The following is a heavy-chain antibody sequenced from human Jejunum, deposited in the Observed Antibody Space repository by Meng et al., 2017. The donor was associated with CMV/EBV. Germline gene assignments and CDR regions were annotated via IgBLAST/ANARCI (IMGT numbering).Heavy chain of an antibody. CDR2: ISPSSSSI. CDR1: FTFSNHG. D-gene: IGHD2/OR15-2a*01. CDR3: ARGIIIVPNAYYFDS. V-gene: IGHV3-21*01. Sequence: FTFSNHGMNWVPQAPGKGLEWVASISPSSSSIYYADSVKGRFTISRDDTKKSLYLKMNSLRAEDTAVYYCARGIIIVPNAYYFDSWGQGTLVTVSS. J-gene: IGHJ4*02.